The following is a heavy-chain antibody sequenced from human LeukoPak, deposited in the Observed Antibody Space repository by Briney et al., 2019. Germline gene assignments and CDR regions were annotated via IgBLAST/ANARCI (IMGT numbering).Heavy chain of an antibody. D-gene: IGHD6-13*01. CDR1: GYDFVSYG. V-gene: IGHV1-18*01. J-gene: IGHJ1*01. CDR2: MSPHNGGG. Sequence: ASVKVSCKASGYDFVSYGISWVRQAPGQGLEWMAWMSPHNGGGKFAERIQDRVTLNTDTSTNTAYMDLRSLRSDDTAVYYCAREGSSSWYTAEYFQHWGQGTLVTVSS. CDR3: AREGSSSWYTAEYFQH.